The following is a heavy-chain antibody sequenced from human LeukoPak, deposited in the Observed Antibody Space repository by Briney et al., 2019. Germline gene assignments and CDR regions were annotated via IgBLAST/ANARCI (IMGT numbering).Heavy chain of an antibody. Sequence: SETLSLTCTVSGYSISSGYYWGWIRQPPGKGLEWIGSIYHSGSTYYNPSLKSRVTISVDTSMNQFSLKLSSVTAADTAVYYCARGWSGRSSGSDYWGQGTLVTVSS. J-gene: IGHJ4*02. V-gene: IGHV4-38-2*02. CDR2: IYHSGST. CDR1: GYSISSGYY. CDR3: ARGWSGRSSGSDY. D-gene: IGHD3-22*01.